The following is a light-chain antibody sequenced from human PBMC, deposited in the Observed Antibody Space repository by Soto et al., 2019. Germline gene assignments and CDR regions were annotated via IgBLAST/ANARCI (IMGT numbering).Light chain of an antibody. CDR2: DVS. V-gene: IGKV1-5*01. Sequence: DVQMTQSPSTLSASVGDRVTITCRASQSINNLLAWYQQKPGKAPEFLIYDVSTLESGVPSRFSGSEAGTDFTLTISSLQPEDFAAYYCQQYDCYPLTFGGGTRVEIK. J-gene: IGKJ4*01. CDR3: QQYDCYPLT. CDR1: QSINNL.